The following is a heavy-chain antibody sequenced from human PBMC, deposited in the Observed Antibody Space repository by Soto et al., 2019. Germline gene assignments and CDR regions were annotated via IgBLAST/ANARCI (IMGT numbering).Heavy chain of an antibody. J-gene: IGHJ3*02. CDR2: LYGSGRGI. CDR1: GFTFSSYA. D-gene: IGHD2-8*02. CDR3: AKATATGGGAFDI. V-gene: IGHV3-23*01. Sequence: GGSLRLSCAASGFTFSSYAIIWIRQVPGKGLEWVSGLYGSGRGIHYADSVKGRFTISRDNSAYSVYLQMNNLRVEDSAIYYCAKATATGGGAFDICGQGTMVTVSS.